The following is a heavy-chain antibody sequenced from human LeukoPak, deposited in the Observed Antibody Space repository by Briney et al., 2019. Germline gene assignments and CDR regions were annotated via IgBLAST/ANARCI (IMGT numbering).Heavy chain of an antibody. Sequence: GASVKVSCKASGYTFTGYYIHWVRQAPGQGLEWMGIINPGDGTTSDAQKFQGRVTMTRDTSTSTVYMELRSLRSEDTAVYYCARAPANKYDSRLSEDYWGQGTLVTVSS. J-gene: IGHJ4*02. CDR2: INPGDGTT. V-gene: IGHV1-46*01. CDR3: ARAPANKYDSRLSEDY. CDR1: GYTFTGYY. D-gene: IGHD3-22*01.